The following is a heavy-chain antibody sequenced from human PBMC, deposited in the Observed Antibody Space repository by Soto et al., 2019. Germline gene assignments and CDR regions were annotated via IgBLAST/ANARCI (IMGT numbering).Heavy chain of an antibody. Sequence: QVQLVQSGAEVKKPGASVKVSCRASGYTFSSYGISWVRQAPGQGLEWMGWISAYSGNTNYAQKLQGRVTMTTDTXMSTAYMELRSLRSDDTAVYYWARTPSSSWYRWFDPWGQGTLVTVSS. D-gene: IGHD6-13*01. J-gene: IGHJ5*02. CDR3: ARTPSSSWYRWFDP. V-gene: IGHV1-18*01. CDR1: GYTFSSYG. CDR2: ISAYSGNT.